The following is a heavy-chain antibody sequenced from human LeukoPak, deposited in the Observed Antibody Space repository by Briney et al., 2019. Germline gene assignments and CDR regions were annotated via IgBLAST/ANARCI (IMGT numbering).Heavy chain of an antibody. CDR2: VFSRGTT. CDR3: ARSWAAKWELPGQFDS. D-gene: IGHD1-26*01. Sequence: SETLSLTCSVFGGSMNNYYWNWIRQSPKKGLEWIGFVFSRGTTNFNPSFRSRLTMSIDTSTNQFSLTLTSMTAADTAVYFCARSWAAKWELPGQFDSWGQGRLVTVSS. J-gene: IGHJ5*01. V-gene: IGHV4-4*07. CDR1: GGSMNNYY.